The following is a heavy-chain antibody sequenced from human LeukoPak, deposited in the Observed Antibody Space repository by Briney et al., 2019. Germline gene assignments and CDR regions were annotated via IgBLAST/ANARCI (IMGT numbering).Heavy chain of an antibody. D-gene: IGHD3-22*01. V-gene: IGHV1-2*02. Sequence: GASVKVSCKASGHTFTGYYMHWVRQAPGQGLEWMGWINPNSGGTNYAQKFQGRVTMTRDTSISTAYMELSRLRSEDTAVYYCARSLEDYYDSSGYYHPWGQGTLVTVSS. CDR2: INPNSGGT. CDR3: ARSLEDYYDSSGYYHP. CDR1: GHTFTGYY. J-gene: IGHJ5*02.